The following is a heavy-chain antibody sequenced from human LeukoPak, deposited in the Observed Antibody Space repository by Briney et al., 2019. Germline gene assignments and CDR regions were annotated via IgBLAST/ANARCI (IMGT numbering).Heavy chain of an antibody. Sequence: GGSLRLSCAASGFTFSSYWMSWVRQAPGKGLEWVANIKQDGSEKYYVDSVKGRFTISRDNAKNSLYRQMNSLRAEDTAVYYCAKDFAEQSSIDYWGQGTLVTVSS. CDR1: GFTFSSYW. V-gene: IGHV3-7*01. CDR3: AKDFAEQSSIDY. J-gene: IGHJ4*02. D-gene: IGHD6-19*01. CDR2: IKQDGSEK.